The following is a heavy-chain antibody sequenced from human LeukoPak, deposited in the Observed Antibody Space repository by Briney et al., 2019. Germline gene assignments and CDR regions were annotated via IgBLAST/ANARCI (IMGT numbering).Heavy chain of an antibody. D-gene: IGHD2-2*01. CDR1: GGTFSSYA. J-gene: IGHJ3*02. V-gene: IGHV1-69*13. CDR3: ARSSLGPAAFDI. CDR2: IIPIFGTA. Sequence: GASVKVSCKASGGTFSSYAISWVRQAPGQGLEWMGGIIPIFGTANYAQKFQGRVTITADESTSTAYMELSSLRSEDTAVYYCARSSLGPAAFDIWGQGTMVTVSS.